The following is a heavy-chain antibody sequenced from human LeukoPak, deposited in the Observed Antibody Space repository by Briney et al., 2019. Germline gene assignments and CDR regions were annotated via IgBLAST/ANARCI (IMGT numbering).Heavy chain of an antibody. CDR2: ISSSGSTI. Sequence: PGGSLRLSCAASGFTFSDYYMSWIRQAPGKGLEWVSYISSSGSTIYYADSVKGRFTISRDNAKNSLYLQMNSLRAEDTAVYYCARDQWYSSSWYPPYYYGMDVWGQGTTVTVSS. CDR3: ARDQWYSSSWYPPYYYGMDV. CDR1: GFTFSDYY. J-gene: IGHJ6*02. V-gene: IGHV3-11*04. D-gene: IGHD6-13*01.